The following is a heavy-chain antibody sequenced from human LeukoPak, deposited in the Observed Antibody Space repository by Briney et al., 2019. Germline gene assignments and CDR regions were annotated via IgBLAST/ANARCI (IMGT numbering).Heavy chain of an antibody. Sequence: SETLSLTCTVSVGAISSYYWSWIPQPAGKGLECSGRIYTSGSTNYNPSLKSRVTMSVDTSKNHFSLKLSSVTAEDTAVYYCARDRVTGTLSFMHAAFDIWGQGTMVTVSS. CDR3: ARDRVTGTLSFMHAAFDI. CDR1: VGAISSYY. D-gene: IGHD1/OR15-1a*01. CDR2: IYTSGST. V-gene: IGHV4-4*07. J-gene: IGHJ3*02.